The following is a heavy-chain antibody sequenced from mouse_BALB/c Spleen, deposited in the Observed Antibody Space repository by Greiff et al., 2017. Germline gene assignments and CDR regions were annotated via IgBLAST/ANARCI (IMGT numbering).Heavy chain of an antibody. V-gene: IGHV1-87*01. Sequence: QVQLQQSGAELARPGASVKLSCKASGYTFTSYWMQWVKQRPGQGLEWIGAIYPGDGDTRYTQKFKGKATLTADKSSSTAYMQLSSLASEDSAVYYCARGGTTEAWFAYWGQGTLVTVSA. D-gene: IGHD1-1*01. CDR2: IYPGDGDT. J-gene: IGHJ3*01. CDR3: ARGGTTEAWFAY. CDR1: GYTFTSYW.